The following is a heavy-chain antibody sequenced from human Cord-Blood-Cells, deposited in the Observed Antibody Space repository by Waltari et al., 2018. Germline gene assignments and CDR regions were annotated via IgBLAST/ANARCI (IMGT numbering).Heavy chain of an antibody. J-gene: IGHJ3*02. CDR3: AREEITGDRAFDI. CDR1: GFTVSSNY. CDR2: IYSGGRT. Sequence: EVQLVESGGGLIQPGGSLRLSCAASGFTVSSNYMSWVRQAPGKGLEWFSVIYSGGRTYYADSVKGRFTISRDNSKNTLYLQMNSLRAEDTAVYYCAREEITGDRAFDIWGQGTMVTVSS. D-gene: IGHD7-27*01. V-gene: IGHV3-53*01.